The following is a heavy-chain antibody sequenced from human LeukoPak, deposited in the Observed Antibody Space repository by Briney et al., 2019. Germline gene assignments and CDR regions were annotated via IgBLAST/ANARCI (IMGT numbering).Heavy chain of an antibody. CDR3: ASGAGYCSGGSCSPDSYYFDY. V-gene: IGHV3-33*01. CDR2: IWYDGSNK. Sequence: GGSLRLSCAASGFTFSSYGMHWVRQAPGKGLEWVAVIWYDGSNKYYADSVKGRFTISRDDSKNTLYLQMNSLRAEDTAVYYCASGAGYCSGGSCSPDSYYFDYWGQGTLVTVSS. CDR1: GFTFSSYG. D-gene: IGHD2-15*01. J-gene: IGHJ4*02.